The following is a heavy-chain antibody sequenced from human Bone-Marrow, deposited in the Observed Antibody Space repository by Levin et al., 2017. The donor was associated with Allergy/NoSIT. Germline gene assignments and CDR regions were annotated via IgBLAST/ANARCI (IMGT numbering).Heavy chain of an antibody. Sequence: GESLKISCAASGFTFSYYSMHWVRQAPGKGLEWVALISYDASTKYYADSVKGRFTISRDNSKNTLHLQLNSLRTEDTAVYYCSRSYCSSFRCYWFDALDIWGQGTLVTVSS. D-gene: IGHD2-2*01. CDR3: SRSYCSSFRCYWFDALDI. V-gene: IGHV3-30-3*01. CDR2: ISYDASTK. CDR1: GFTFSYYS. J-gene: IGHJ3*02.